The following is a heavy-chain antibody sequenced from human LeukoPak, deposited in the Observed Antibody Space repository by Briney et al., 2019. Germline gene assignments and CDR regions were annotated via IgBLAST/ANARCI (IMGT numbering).Heavy chain of an antibody. J-gene: IGHJ4*02. CDR2: INRDGSKI. Sequence: PGGSLRLSCAASGFTLGTSWMTWVRQAPGKGLEWVANINRDGSKIDYLDSVKGRFIISRDSAKNALYLQMSSLGADDTAVYYCARGGLTAGFDFWGQGTLVTVSS. V-gene: IGHV3-7*01. CDR3: ARGGLTAGFDF. CDR1: GFTLGTSW. D-gene: IGHD2-15*01.